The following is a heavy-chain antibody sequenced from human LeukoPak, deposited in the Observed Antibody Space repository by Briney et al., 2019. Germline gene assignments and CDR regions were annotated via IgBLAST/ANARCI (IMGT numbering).Heavy chain of an antibody. J-gene: IGHJ4*02. V-gene: IGHV3-74*01. CDR1: GFDFSSNW. D-gene: IGHD3-3*01. Sequence: PGGSLRLSCAASGFDFSSNWMHWVRHPPGQGLVWVSRIKGDGISTNYADSVKGRFTISRDIAKNTLYLQMNSLRAEDTGVYYCAKDHYWSIDYWGRGTLVTVSS. CDR3: AKDHYWSIDY. CDR2: IKGDGIST.